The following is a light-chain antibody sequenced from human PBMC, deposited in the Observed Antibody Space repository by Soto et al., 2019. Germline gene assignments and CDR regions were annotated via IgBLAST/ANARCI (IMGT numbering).Light chain of an antibody. CDR3: QQYNNWPPLT. CDR1: QSVSSS. CDR2: GAS. Sequence: EIVMTQSPATLSVSPGERVTFSCRASQSVSSSLAWYQQTPGRAPRLLIYGASTRATGIPTRFSGSGSGTEFTLTISSLQSEDFAVYYCQQYNNWPPLTFGGGTKVDIK. J-gene: IGKJ4*01. V-gene: IGKV3-15*01.